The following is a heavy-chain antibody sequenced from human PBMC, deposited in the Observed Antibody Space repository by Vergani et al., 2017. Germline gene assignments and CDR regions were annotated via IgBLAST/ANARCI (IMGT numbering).Heavy chain of an antibody. Sequence: EVQLLESGGGLVQPGGSLRLSCAASGFTFSSYAMSWVRQAPGKGLEWVSAISGSGGSTYYADSVKGRFTISRDNSKNTLYLQMNSLRAEDTAVYYCANPLRSGGGDTAXLDYWGQGTLVTVSS. CDR3: ANPLRSGGGDTAXLDY. J-gene: IGHJ4*02. V-gene: IGHV3-23*01. D-gene: IGHD5-18*01. CDR1: GFTFSSYA. CDR2: ISGSGGST.